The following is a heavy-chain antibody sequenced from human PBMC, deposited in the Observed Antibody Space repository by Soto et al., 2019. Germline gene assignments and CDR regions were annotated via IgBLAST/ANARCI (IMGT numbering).Heavy chain of an antibody. D-gene: IGHD3-3*01. Sequence: QVQLQESGPGLVKPSQTLSLTCAVSGGSISGNGYYWNWFRQHPGKGLEWIGYISYSGRTFYSPSLKSRVTTSLDTSKNQSSLKLSSVTAADTAIYYCARGSIFGVVLNAFDIWGQGTMVAVSS. J-gene: IGHJ3*02. CDR1: GGSISGNGYY. CDR3: ARGSIFGVVLNAFDI. V-gene: IGHV4-31*11. CDR2: ISYSGRT.